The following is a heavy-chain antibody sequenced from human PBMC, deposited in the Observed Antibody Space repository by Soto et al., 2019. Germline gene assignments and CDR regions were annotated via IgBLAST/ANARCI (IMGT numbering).Heavy chain of an antibody. CDR2: ISAYNGNT. J-gene: IGHJ5*02. V-gene: IGHV1-18*01. CDR3: ARSKRRMLPDNWFDP. Sequence: ASVKVSCQASGYTVTSYGISGVRQAPGQGLEWMGWISAYNGNTNYAQKLQGRVTMTTDTSTSTAYMELRRLRSDDTAVYYCARSKRRMLPDNWFDPWGQGTLVTVSS. CDR1: GYTVTSYG. D-gene: IGHD2-15*01.